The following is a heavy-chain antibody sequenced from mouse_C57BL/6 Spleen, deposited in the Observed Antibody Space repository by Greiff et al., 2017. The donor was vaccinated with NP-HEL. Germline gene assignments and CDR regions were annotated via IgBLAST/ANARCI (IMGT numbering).Heavy chain of an antibody. CDR2: INPGSGGT. CDR1: GYAFTNYL. V-gene: IGHV1-54*01. Sequence: VQGVESGAELVRPGTSVKVSCKASGYAFTNYLIEWVKQRPGQGLEWIGVINPGSGGTNYNEKFKGKATLTADKSSSTAYMQLSSLTSEDSAVYFCAREGVPRSGFAYWGQGTLVTVSA. CDR3: AREGVPRSGFAY. J-gene: IGHJ3*01. D-gene: IGHD1-1*01.